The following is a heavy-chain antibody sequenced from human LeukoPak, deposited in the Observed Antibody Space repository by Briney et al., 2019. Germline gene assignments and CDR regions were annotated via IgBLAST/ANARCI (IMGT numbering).Heavy chain of an antibody. CDR1: GFTFSSYS. J-gene: IGHJ4*02. CDR3: ARRGIAARDLRG. V-gene: IGHV4-34*01. CDR2: INHSGST. D-gene: IGHD6-13*01. Sequence: GSPRLSCAASGFTFSSYSMNWVRQPPGKGLEWIGEINHSGSTNYNPSLKSRVTISVDTSKNQFSLKLSSVTAADTAVYYCARRGIAARDLRGWGQGTLVTVSS.